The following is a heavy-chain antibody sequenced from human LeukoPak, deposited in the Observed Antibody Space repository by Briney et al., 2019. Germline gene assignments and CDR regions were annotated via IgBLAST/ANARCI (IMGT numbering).Heavy chain of an antibody. V-gene: IGHV3-23*01. Sequence: GGSLRLSCAASGFTFSSYAMSWVRQAPGKGLEWVSAISGSGGSTYYADSVKGRFTISRDNSKNTLYLQMNSLRAEDTAVYYCAKQQGYYYDSSGYAELDYWGQGTLVTVSS. J-gene: IGHJ4*02. CDR2: ISGSGGST. CDR1: GFTFSSYA. CDR3: AKQQGYYYDSSGYAELDY. D-gene: IGHD3-22*01.